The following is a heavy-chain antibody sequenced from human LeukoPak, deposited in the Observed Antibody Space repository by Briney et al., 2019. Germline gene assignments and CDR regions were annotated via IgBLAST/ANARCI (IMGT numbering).Heavy chain of an antibody. D-gene: IGHD6-13*01. V-gene: IGHV1-8*03. J-gene: IGHJ4*02. CDR2: MNPNSGNT. CDR3: ARSPNSYSSSWYVADY. Sequence: ASVKVSCKASGYTFTSYDINWVRQATGQGLEWMGWMNPNSGNTGYAQKFQGRVTITRNTSISTAYMELSSLRSEDTAVYYCARSPNSYSSSWYVADYWGQGPRVTVSS. CDR1: GYTFTSYD.